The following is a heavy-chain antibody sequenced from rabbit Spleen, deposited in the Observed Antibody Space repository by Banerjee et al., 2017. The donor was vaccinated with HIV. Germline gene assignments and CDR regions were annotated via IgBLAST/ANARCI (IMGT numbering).Heavy chain of an antibody. V-gene: IGHV1S40*01. CDR1: GFSFDSGYD. Sequence: QSLEESGGGLVKPGASLTLTCKASGFSFDSGYDMCWVRQAPGKGLEWVACAYAGSSGSTYSATWVNGRFTISSHNAQNTLYLQLNSLTAADTATYFCVRGASGSGYYSLWGQGTLVTVS. J-gene: IGHJ3*01. D-gene: IGHD1-1*01. CDR3: VRGASGSGYYSL. CDR2: AYAGSSGST.